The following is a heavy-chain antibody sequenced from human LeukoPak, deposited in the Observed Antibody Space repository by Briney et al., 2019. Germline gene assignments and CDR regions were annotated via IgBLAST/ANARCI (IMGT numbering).Heavy chain of an antibody. V-gene: IGHV4-59*08. CDR1: GGSISSYY. CDR2: IYYSGST. Sequence: PSETLSLTCTVSGGSISSYYWSWIRQPPGKGLEWIGYIYYSGSTNYNPSLKSRGTISVDTSKNQFSLKLSSVTAADTAVYYCARGNGIVGAIFDYWGQGTLVTVSS. J-gene: IGHJ4*02. D-gene: IGHD1-26*01. CDR3: ARGNGIVGAIFDY.